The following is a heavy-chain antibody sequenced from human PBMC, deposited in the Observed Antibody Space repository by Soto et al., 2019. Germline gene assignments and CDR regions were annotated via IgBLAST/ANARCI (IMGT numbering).Heavy chain of an antibody. CDR2: ISGSGGST. V-gene: IGHV3-23*01. CDR1: GFTFSSYA. CDR3: ATRSMVATAYDY. Sequence: GGSLRLSCAASGFTFSSYAMSWVRQAPGKGLEWVSAISGSGGSTYYADSVKGRFTISRDNSKNTLYLQMNSLRAEDTAVYYCATRSMVATAYDYWGQGILVTVSS. D-gene: IGHD5-12*01. J-gene: IGHJ4*02.